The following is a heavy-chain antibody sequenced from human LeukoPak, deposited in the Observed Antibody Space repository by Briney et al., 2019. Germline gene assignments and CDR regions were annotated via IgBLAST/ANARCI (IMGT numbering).Heavy chain of an antibody. CDR2: ISGSGGSA. D-gene: IGHD2-15*01. CDR3: AKNGYCSGGSCYSGWFDP. CDR1: GGSISSYY. J-gene: IGHJ5*02. Sequence: PSETLSLTCTVSGGSISSYYWSWIRQPPGKGLEWVSAISGSGGSAYYADSVKGRFTISRDNSKNTLYLQMNSLRAEDTAVYYCAKNGYCSGGSCYSGWFDPWGQGTLVTVSS. V-gene: IGHV3-23*01.